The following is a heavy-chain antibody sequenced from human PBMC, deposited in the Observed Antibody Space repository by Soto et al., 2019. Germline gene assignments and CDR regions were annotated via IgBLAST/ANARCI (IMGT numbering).Heavy chain of an antibody. CDR3: ARHYGSGSYYGVWWFDP. J-gene: IGHJ5*02. D-gene: IGHD3-10*01. CDR1: GFTVSSNY. Sequence: GGSLRLSCAASGFTVSSNYMSWVRQAPGKGLEWVSVIYSGGSTYYADSVKGRFTISRDNSKNTLYLQMNSLRAEDTAVYYCARHYGSGSYYGVWWFDPWGQGTLVTVSS. CDR2: IYSGGST. V-gene: IGHV3-53*01.